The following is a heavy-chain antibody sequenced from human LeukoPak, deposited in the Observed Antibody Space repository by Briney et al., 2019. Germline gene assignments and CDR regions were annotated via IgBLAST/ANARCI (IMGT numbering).Heavy chain of an antibody. D-gene: IGHD5-12*01. CDR3: AKELSDYSGYDY. CDR1: GFNFNNYW. V-gene: IGHV3-30*18. Sequence: GSLELSWGASGFNFNNYWMDWVRQAPGKGLGGGAVISKEGSLKYYTESVKGRFTISRDNSKNTLYLQMNSLRAEDTAVYYCAKELSDYSGYDYWGQGTLVTVSS. J-gene: IGHJ4*02. CDR2: ISKEGSLK.